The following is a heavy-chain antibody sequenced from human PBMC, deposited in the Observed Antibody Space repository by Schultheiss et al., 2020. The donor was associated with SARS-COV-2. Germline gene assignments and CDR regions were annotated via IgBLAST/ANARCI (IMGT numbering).Heavy chain of an antibody. CDR2: IWYDGSNK. J-gene: IGHJ4*02. CDR1: GFTFSSYG. D-gene: IGHD3-16*02. CDR3: ARLELSLSAFDY. Sequence: GGSLRLSCAASGFTFSSYGMHWVRQAPGKGLEWVAVIWYDGSNKYYADSVKGRFTISRDNSKNTLYLQMNSLRAEDTAVYYCARLELSLSAFDYWGQGTLVTVSS. V-gene: IGHV3-33*01.